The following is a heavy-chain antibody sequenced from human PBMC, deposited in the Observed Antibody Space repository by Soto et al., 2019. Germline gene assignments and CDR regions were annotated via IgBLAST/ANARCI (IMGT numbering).Heavy chain of an antibody. Sequence: RRLSCVASGFTFENYAMSWVRQAPGKGLEWVSAISGSGGTTYYSDSVKGRFTISRDNSKNTVYLQMNDLRVEDAAEYFCAKDSSALFGVPEGEYYAMEVWGQGTTVTVSS. CDR1: GFTFENYA. V-gene: IGHV3-23*01. CDR2: ISGSGGTT. J-gene: IGHJ6*02. CDR3: AKDSSALFGVPEGEYYAMEV. D-gene: IGHD3-16*01.